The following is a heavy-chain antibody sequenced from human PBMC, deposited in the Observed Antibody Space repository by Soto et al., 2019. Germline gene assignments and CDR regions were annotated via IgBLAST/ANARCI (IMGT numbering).Heavy chain of an antibody. D-gene: IGHD4-17*01. CDR3: AHKLPVTTSAFDI. CDR2: IYWTDDK. J-gene: IGHJ3*02. Sequence: QITLKESGPTLVEPTQTLALTCTFSGFSLKTSGVGVGWVRQPPGRALEWLAVIYWTDDKRYSPSLKSRLSITKDTSKNQVVLTMTNMDPMDTAIFFCAHKLPVTTSAFDIWGQGTMVTVSS. CDR1: GFSLKTSGVG. V-gene: IGHV2-5*01.